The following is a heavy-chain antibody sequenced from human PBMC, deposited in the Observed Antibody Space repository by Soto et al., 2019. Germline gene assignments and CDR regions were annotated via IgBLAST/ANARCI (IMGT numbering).Heavy chain of an antibody. D-gene: IGHD3-16*01. J-gene: IGHJ6*03. Sequence: GGSLRLSCAASGFTFGDYAMSWFRQAPGKGLEWVGFIRSKAYGGTTEYAASVKGRFTISRDDSKSIAYLQMNSLKTEDTAVYYCTRDSPPNRGYYYYMDVWGKGTTVTVSS. CDR2: IRSKAYGGTT. V-gene: IGHV3-49*03. CDR1: GFTFGDYA. CDR3: TRDSPPNRGYYYYMDV.